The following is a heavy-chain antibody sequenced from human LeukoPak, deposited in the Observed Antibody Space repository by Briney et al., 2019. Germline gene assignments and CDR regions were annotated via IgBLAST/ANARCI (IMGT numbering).Heavy chain of an antibody. CDR1: GGSLSSSSYY. Sequence: SETLSLTCTVSGGSLSSSSYYWGWIRQPPGKGLEWIASIYYSGSTYYNPSLKSRVTISVDTSKNQFSLKLSSVTAADTAVYYCARGPRPGYCSSTSCPRRHYYYYYMDVWGKGTTVTVSS. CDR2: IYYSGST. D-gene: IGHD2-2*01. V-gene: IGHV4-39*07. CDR3: ARGPRPGYCSSTSCPRRHYYYYYMDV. J-gene: IGHJ6*03.